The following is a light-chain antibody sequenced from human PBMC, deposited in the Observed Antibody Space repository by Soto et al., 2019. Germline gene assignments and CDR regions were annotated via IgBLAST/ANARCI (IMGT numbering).Light chain of an antibody. V-gene: IGLV2-14*01. Sequence: QSALTPPASVSGSPGLSIPISCTGTRRDVGGYNYVSWYQPHPGKAPKLMIYEVSNRPSGVSNRFSGSKSGNTASLTISGLQAEDEADYYCSSYTSSSTLVFGGGTKVTVL. CDR2: EVS. CDR3: SSYTSSSTLV. CDR1: RRDVGGYNY. J-gene: IGLJ3*02.